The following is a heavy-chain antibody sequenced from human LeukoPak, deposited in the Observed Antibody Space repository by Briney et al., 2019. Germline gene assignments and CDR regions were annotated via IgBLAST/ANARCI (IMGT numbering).Heavy chain of an antibody. CDR2: ISHDGRNK. Sequence: GGSLRLSCAASGVTFSRYAMHWVRQAPGKGLEWVAVISHDGRNKDYADSVKGRFTISRDNSKNTLYLQMNSLRVKDTAVYNCARQVGGELVDAFDLWGPGTMVTVSS. CDR3: ARQVGGELVDAFDL. D-gene: IGHD2-21*01. CDR1: GVTFSRYA. J-gene: IGHJ3*01. V-gene: IGHV3-30*01.